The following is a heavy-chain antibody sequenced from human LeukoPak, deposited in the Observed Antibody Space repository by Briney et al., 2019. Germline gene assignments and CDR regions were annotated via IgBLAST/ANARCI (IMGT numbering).Heavy chain of an antibody. CDR2: IDPSDSYT. CDR1: GYSFTSDW. Sequence: PGESLKISCKGSGYSFTSDWISWVRQMPGKGLEWMGRIDPSDSYTNYSPSFQGHVTISADKSISTAYLQWSSLQASDTAMYYCARPRLGSASGSDAPDIWGQGTMVTVSS. CDR3: ARPRLGSASGSDAPDI. J-gene: IGHJ3*02. V-gene: IGHV5-10-1*01. D-gene: IGHD6-19*01.